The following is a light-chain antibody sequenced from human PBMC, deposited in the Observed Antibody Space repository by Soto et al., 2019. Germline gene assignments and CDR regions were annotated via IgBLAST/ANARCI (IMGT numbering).Light chain of an antibody. J-gene: IGKJ1*01. V-gene: IGKV1-5*01. CDR1: ESISTS. CDR2: EAS. Sequence: DIQMTQSPSTLSAFVGDRVTISCRASESISTSLAWYQQKPGKAPKILIYEASIFQSGVPSRFTGSGPATGYTLSISSLQPDDITTYYRQRYKTHPRALGQRTKVDI. CDR3: QRYKTHPRA.